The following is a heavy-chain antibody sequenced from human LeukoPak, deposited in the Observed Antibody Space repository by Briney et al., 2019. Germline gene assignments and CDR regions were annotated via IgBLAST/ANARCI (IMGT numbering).Heavy chain of an antibody. CDR3: ARGAMATMETTDY. V-gene: IGHV1-69*01. CDR2: IIPIFGTA. D-gene: IGHD5-24*01. Sequence: LVKVSCKASGGTFSSYAISWVRQAPGQGLEWMGGIIPIFGTANYAQKFQGRVTITADESTSTAYMELSSLRSEDTAVYYCARGAMATMETTDYWGQGTLVTVSS. J-gene: IGHJ4*02. CDR1: GGTFSSYA.